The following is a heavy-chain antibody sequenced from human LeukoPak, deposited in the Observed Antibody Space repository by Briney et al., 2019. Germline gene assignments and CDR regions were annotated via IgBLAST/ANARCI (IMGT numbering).Heavy chain of an antibody. CDR3: ATQREQWLNWFDP. CDR2: IIPIVGIA. V-gene: IGHV1-69*04. CDR1: GGTFCSYA. J-gene: IGHJ5*02. Sequence: AASVKVSCKASGGTFCSYAISWVRQAPGQGLEWMGRIIPIVGIANYAQRFQGRFTIIADTSTSTVYMALSSLRSEDTAVYYCATQREQWLNWFDPWGQGTLVTVSS. D-gene: IGHD6-19*01.